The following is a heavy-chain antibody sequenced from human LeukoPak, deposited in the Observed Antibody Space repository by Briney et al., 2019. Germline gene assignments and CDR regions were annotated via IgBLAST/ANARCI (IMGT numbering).Heavy chain of an antibody. J-gene: IGHJ4*02. Sequence: SETLSLTCTVSGGSISSYYWSWIRQPPGKGLEWIGYIYYSGSTNYNPSLKSRVTISVDTSKNQFSLKLSSVAAADTAVYYCAGTYYYDSSGYYHYSLWGQGTLVTVSS. CDR3: AGTYYYDSSGYYHYSL. D-gene: IGHD3-22*01. CDR2: IYYSGST. CDR1: GGSISSYY. V-gene: IGHV4-59*01.